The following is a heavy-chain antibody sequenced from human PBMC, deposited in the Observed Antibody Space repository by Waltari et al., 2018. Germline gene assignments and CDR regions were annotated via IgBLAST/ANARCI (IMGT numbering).Heavy chain of an antibody. J-gene: IGHJ4*02. CDR1: GYSISNGYY. V-gene: IGHV4-38-2*02. D-gene: IGHD1-26*01. Sequence: QVQLQESGPGLVKPSETLSLTCSVSGYSISNGYYWPWIRPPPGKGLEWIGSIYHSGRTFYNLSLKSRVTISVDTSKNQFSLKLSSVTAADRAVYFCARLGGTYFPFDYWGQGALVTVSS. CDR3: ARLGGTYFPFDY. CDR2: IYHSGRT.